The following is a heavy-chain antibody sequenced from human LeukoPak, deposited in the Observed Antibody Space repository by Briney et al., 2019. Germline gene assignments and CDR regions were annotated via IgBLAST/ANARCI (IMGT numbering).Heavy chain of an antibody. V-gene: IGHV1-69*04. D-gene: IGHD2-15*01. Sequence: SVKVSCKASGDTFIPYTFSRVRQAPGQGLEWIGRIIPSLDVANYAQKFQGRVTLSVDRDTATTYMEVTSLRSEDTAIYYCARDHCSPGTCLGGHWGQGTLVTVSS. CDR2: IIPSLDVA. CDR3: ARDHCSPGTCLGGH. CDR1: GDTFIPYT. J-gene: IGHJ4*02.